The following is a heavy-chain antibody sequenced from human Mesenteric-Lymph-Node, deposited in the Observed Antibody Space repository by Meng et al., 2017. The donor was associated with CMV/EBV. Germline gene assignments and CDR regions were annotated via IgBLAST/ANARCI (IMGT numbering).Heavy chain of an antibody. V-gene: IGHV3-48*04. CDR1: GFTFNTYS. D-gene: IGHD6-19*01. CDR3: ARDHTVEWLIPLTWFDP. J-gene: IGHJ5*02. Sequence: GESLKISCAASGFTFNTYSMNWVRQAPGKGLEWVSYIDSSSSIIYYADSVKGRFTISRDNAKNSLYLQMNSLRAEDTAVYYCARDHTVEWLIPLTWFDPWGQGTLVTVSS. CDR2: IDSSSSII.